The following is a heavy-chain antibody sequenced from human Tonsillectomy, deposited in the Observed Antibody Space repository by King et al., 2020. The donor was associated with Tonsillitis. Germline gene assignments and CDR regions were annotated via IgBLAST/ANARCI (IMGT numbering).Heavy chain of an antibody. J-gene: IGHJ3*01. CDR2: IYHRGRT. D-gene: IGHD5-24*01. CDR3: ARRRWNAFDL. Sequence: VQLQESGPGLVKPSGTLSLTCAVSCGSISRSNWWSWVRQPPGEGLEWIGGIYHRGRTNYKPSLKSRVTMSVDKSKNQFSLKLSSVTAADTAVYYCARRRWNAFDLWGQGTRVTVSS. CDR1: CGSISRSNW. V-gene: IGHV4-4*02.